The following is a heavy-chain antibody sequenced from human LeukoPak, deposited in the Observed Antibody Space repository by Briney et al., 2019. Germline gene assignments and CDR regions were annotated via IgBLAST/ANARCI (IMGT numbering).Heavy chain of an antibody. CDR2: SFYTRRT. D-gene: IGHD1-20*01. Sequence: PSEALSLTCTVSGGPITAYYGSWIRQPPGKALEWIGYSFYTRRTNYSHSIKSRVSISVDTSTNQFSLRLSSVTAADTAVYYCACVTGLYFFDFWGQGTLVTVSS. CDR1: GGPITAYY. CDR3: ACVTGLYFFDF. J-gene: IGHJ4*02. V-gene: IGHV4-59*08.